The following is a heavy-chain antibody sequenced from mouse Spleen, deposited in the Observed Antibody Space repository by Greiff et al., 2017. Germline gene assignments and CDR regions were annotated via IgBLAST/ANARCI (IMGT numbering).Heavy chain of an antibody. J-gene: IGHJ4*01. CDR3: ARTGYGNYDPMDY. V-gene: IGHV1-85*01. CDR1: GYTFTSYD. Sequence: VQLQQSGPELVKPGASVKLSCKASGYTFTSYDINWVKQRPGQGLEWIGWIYPRDGSTKYNEKFKGKATLTVDTSSSTAYMELHSLTSEDSAVYFCARTGYGNYDPMDYWGQGTSVTVSS. CDR2: IYPRDGST. D-gene: IGHD2-1*01.